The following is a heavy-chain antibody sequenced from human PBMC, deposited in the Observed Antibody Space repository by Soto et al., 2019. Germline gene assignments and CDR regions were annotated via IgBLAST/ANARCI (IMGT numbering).Heavy chain of an antibody. J-gene: IGHJ6*04. CDR2: INPNSGGS. V-gene: IGHV1-2*04. CDR3: ARAPSDQYNGYPSYFMDV. D-gene: IGHD5-12*01. CDR1: GYTFTGYY. Sequence: QVQLVQSGAEVKKPGASVKVSCKASGYTFTGYYMYWVRQAPGQGLEWMGWINPNSGGSQYAQKFQGWVTMTRDTSISTAYLEVSSLKSDDTAVYYCARAPSDQYNGYPSYFMDVWGKGTTVTVSS.